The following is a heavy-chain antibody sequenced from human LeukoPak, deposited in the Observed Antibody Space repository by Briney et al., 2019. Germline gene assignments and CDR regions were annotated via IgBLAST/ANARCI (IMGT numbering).Heavy chain of an antibody. D-gene: IGHD3-22*01. CDR1: GGSITSSSYY. Sequence: SETLSLTCSVSGGSITSSSYYWAWIRQPPEKGLEWIGSIYYSGSTNYNPSLKSRVTISVDTSKNQFSLRLSSVTAADTAVYYCARSARITMIVVVSWNYYMDVWGKGTTVTVSS. CDR2: IYYSGST. V-gene: IGHV4-39*07. J-gene: IGHJ6*03. CDR3: ARSARITMIVVVSWNYYMDV.